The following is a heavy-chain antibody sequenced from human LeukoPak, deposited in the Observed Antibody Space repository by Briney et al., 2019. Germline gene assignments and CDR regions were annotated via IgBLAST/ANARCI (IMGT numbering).Heavy chain of an antibody. CDR3: ARHRRRNNWFDP. Sequence: SETLCLTCTVSGDSIRSDDYYCDWIRQAPGKGLEWIGDINYGGGTYYNPSLKGRVTMSVDASKTQFYLNLRSVTAADTATYYCARHRRRNNWFDPWGRGILVTVSS. V-gene: IGHV4-39*01. CDR1: GDSIRSDDYY. J-gene: IGHJ5*02. CDR2: INYGGGT.